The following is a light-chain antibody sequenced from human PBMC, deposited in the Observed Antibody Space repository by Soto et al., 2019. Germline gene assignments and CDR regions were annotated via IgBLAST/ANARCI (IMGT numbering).Light chain of an antibody. CDR3: QQFYTTPA. J-gene: IGKJ5*01. CDR1: QTILYRPNSKSA. Sequence: DIVMTQSPDSLAVSLGERATINCKSSQTILYRPNSKSALVWYQQKPGQPPKLLISWASTRESGVPDRFSGRGSGTDFTLTISSLQAEDVAVYYCQQFYTTPAFGQGTRLEIK. V-gene: IGKV4-1*01. CDR2: WAS.